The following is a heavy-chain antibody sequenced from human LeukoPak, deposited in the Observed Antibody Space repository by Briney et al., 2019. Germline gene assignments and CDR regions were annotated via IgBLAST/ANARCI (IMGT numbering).Heavy chain of an antibody. V-gene: IGHV1-2*02. CDR2: IKPNSGGT. D-gene: IGHD1-7*01. CDR3: ARVHGGRELDAFDF. Sequence: ASVKVSCKASGYSFTDYFIHWVRQAPGQGLEWMGWIKPNSGGTHYVQMFQGRVTMARDTSISTVYMDLSNLKYDDTAVYYCARVHGGRELDAFDFWGQGTMLTVSS. CDR1: GYSFTDYF. J-gene: IGHJ3*01.